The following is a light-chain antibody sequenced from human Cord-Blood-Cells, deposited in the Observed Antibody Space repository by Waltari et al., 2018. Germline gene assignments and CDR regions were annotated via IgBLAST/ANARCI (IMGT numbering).Light chain of an antibody. V-gene: IGLV2-14*01. Sequence: QSALTQPASVSGSPGQSITIPCTGTSSDGGGYNYVSWYQQHPGKAPNLMIYEVSNRPSGVSNRFSGSKSGNTASLTISGLQAEDEADYYCSSYTSSSTLDVFGTGTKVTVL. CDR1: SSDGGGYNY. CDR2: EVS. CDR3: SSYTSSSTLDV. J-gene: IGLJ1*01.